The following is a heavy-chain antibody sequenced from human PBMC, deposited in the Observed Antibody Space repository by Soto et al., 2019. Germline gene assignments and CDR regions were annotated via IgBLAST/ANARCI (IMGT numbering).Heavy chain of an antibody. CDR3: GRGRGYSNAWGSYYSGMDV. CDR2: INHNGST. J-gene: IGHJ6*01. D-gene: IGHD6-19*01. V-gene: IGHV4-34*01. Sequence: QVKLQQWGAGLLNPSETLSLTCAIYGGSFSNYYWNWIRQPPGKGLEWMGKINHNGSTNYSPSLKSRLTISVDTSKNQVSLKLISVTAADTAVYFCGRGRGYSNAWGSYYSGMDVWGQGTTVTVSS. CDR1: GGSFSNYY.